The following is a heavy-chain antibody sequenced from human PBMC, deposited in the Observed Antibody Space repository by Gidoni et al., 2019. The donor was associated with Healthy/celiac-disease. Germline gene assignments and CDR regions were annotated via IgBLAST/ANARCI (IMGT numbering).Heavy chain of an antibody. V-gene: IGHV4-39*01. D-gene: IGHD2-15*01. J-gene: IGHJ4*02. CDR3: ARPGYCSGGSCYRDFDY. CDR1: GGSISSSSYY. CDR2: IYYSGST. Sequence: QLQLQASGPGLVKPSETLSLTCPVSGGSISSSSYYWGWIRQPPGKGLEWIGSIYYSGSTYYNPSLKSRVTISVDTSKNQFSLKLSSVTAADTAVYYCARPGYCSGGSCYRDFDYWGQGTLVTVSS.